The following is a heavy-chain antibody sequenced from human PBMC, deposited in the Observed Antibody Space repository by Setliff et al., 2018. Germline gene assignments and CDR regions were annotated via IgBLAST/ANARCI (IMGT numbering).Heavy chain of an antibody. J-gene: IGHJ5*02. CDR1: GGSLNSGSYY. D-gene: IGHD1-26*01. CDR2: LHTSGST. Sequence: SETLSLTCAVSGGSLNSGSYYWSWIRQSTERGLEWLGRLHTSGSTTYNPALNSRVTISVDTSTNQFSLRLTSLTAADTAVYFCARANTILGATDHWGQGTLVTVSS. CDR3: ARANTILGATDH. V-gene: IGHV4-61*02.